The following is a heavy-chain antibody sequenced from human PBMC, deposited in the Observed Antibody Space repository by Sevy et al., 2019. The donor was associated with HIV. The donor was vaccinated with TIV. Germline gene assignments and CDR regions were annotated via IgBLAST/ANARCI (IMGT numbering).Heavy chain of an antibody. J-gene: IGHJ6*02. Sequence: GGSLRLSCAASGFTFSSYWMSWVRQAPGKGLEWVANIKQDGSEKYYVDSVKGRFTISRDNAKNTLYLQMNSLRAKDTAVYYCARDLPYSGWTPNYYYYYGMDVWGQGTTVTVSS. CDR1: GFTFSSYW. CDR3: ARDLPYSGWTPNYYYYYGMDV. D-gene: IGHD6-19*01. V-gene: IGHV3-7*01. CDR2: IKQDGSEK.